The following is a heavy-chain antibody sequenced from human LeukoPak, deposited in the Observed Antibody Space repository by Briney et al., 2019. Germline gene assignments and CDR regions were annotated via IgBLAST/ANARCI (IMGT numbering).Heavy chain of an antibody. Sequence: KTSETLSLTCTVSGGSISSYYWSWIRQPPGKGLEWIGYIYYSGSTNYNPSLKSRVTISVDTSKNQFSLKLSSVTAADTAVYYCARDHYGYSSGWSWFDPWGRGTLVTVSS. J-gene: IGHJ5*02. V-gene: IGHV4-59*01. D-gene: IGHD6-19*01. CDR3: ARDHYGYSSGWSWFDP. CDR2: IYYSGST. CDR1: GGSISSYY.